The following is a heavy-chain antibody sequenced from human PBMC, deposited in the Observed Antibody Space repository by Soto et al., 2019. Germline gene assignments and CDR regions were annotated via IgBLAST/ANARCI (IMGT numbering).Heavy chain of an antibody. D-gene: IGHD3-9*01. CDR2: IYYSGST. V-gene: IGHV4-59*01. J-gene: IGHJ4*02. Sequence: SETLSLTCTVSGGSISRYYWSWIRQPPGKGLEWIGYIYYSGSTNYNPSLKSRVTISVDTSKNQFSLKLSSVTAADTAVYYCARGRDILTGYCPDYWGQGTLVTVSS. CDR3: ARGRDILTGYCPDY. CDR1: GGSISRYY.